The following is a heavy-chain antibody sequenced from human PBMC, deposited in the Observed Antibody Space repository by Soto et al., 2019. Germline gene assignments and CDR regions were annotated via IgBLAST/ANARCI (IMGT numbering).Heavy chain of an antibody. Sequence: GASVKVSCKASGYTFTSYYMHWVRQAPGQGLEWMGIINPSGGSTSYAQKFQGRVTMTRDTSTSTVYMELSSLRSEDTAVYYCARDRLLRGYSGYPDGDYYYYYGMDVWGQGTTVTVSS. CDR2: INPSGGST. CDR1: GYTFTSYY. CDR3: ARDRLLRGYSGYPDGDYYYYYGMDV. J-gene: IGHJ6*02. D-gene: IGHD5-12*01. V-gene: IGHV1-46*01.